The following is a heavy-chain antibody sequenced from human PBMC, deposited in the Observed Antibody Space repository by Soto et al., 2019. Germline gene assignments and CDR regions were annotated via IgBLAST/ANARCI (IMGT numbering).Heavy chain of an antibody. CDR3: ARGAPGVSYYHYGMDV. CDR1: GFTFSSYS. V-gene: IGHV3-21*01. D-gene: IGHD3-10*01. Sequence: GGSLRLSCAASGFTFSSYSMNWVRQAPGKGLEWVSSISSSSSYIYYADSVKGRFTISRDNAKNSLYLQMNSLRAEDTDVYYCARGAPGVSYYHYGMDVWGQGTTVTVSS. CDR2: ISSSSSYI. J-gene: IGHJ6*02.